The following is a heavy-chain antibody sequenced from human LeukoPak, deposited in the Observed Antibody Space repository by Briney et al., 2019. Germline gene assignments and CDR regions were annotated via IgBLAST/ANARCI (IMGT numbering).Heavy chain of an antibody. J-gene: IGHJ5*02. CDR1: GVTLSSHS. D-gene: IGHD4-11*01. Sequence: PGGSLRLSCAPSGVTLSSHSMNWIPHAPGEGGEWSSFIDYGGSPIYYSASVKGRFTISRDDAKNSLYLHMNSLRAEDTAIYYCAREYDSRARFDPWGQGTLVTVSS. CDR2: IDYGGSPI. V-gene: IGHV3-48*01. CDR3: AREYDSRARFDP.